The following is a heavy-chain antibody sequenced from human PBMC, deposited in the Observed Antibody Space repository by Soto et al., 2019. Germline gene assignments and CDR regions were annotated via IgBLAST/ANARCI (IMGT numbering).Heavy chain of an antibody. Sequence: GGSLRLSCAASGFTFSSYWMHWVRQAPGKGLVWVSRINSDGSSTSYADSVKGRFTISRDNAKNTLYLQMNSLRAEDTAVYYCAREPSSCSSTSCYPYYYYGMDVWGQGTTVTVSS. CDR2: INSDGSST. CDR1: GFTFSSYW. J-gene: IGHJ6*02. V-gene: IGHV3-74*01. CDR3: AREPSSCSSTSCYPYYYYGMDV. D-gene: IGHD2-2*01.